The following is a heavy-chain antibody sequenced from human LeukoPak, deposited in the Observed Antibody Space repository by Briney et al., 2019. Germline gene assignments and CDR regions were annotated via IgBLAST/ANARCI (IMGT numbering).Heavy chain of an antibody. Sequence: PSETLSLTCTVSGGSISGYYWSWIRQPPGKGLEWIGYIYYSGSTNYNPSLKSRVTISVDTSKNQFSLKLSSVTAADTAVYYCARVYSSGWYADWYFDLWGRGTLVTVSS. CDR1: GGSISGYY. D-gene: IGHD6-19*01. CDR2: IYYSGST. V-gene: IGHV4-59*01. CDR3: ARVYSSGWYADWYFDL. J-gene: IGHJ2*01.